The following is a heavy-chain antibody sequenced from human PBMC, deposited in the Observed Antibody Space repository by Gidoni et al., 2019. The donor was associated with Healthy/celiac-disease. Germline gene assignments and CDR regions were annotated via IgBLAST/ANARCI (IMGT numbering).Heavy chain of an antibody. V-gene: IGHV3-30*18. CDR2: ISYDGSNK. CDR1: GFTFSSYG. CDR3: AKATHGAFDI. Sequence: QVQLVESGGGVVQPGRSLRLSCAASGFTFSSYGMHWVRQAPGKGLEVVAVISYDGSNKYYADSVKGRFTISRDNSKNTLYLQMNSLRAEDTAVYYCAKATHGAFDIWGQGTMVTVSS. D-gene: IGHD4-17*01. J-gene: IGHJ3*02.